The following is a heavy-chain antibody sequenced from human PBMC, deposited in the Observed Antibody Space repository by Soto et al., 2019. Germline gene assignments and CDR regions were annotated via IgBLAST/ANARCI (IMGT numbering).Heavy chain of an antibody. D-gene: IGHD2-2*02. CDR3: ARGISTTRYYTHWFDP. CDR2: INPSGGIT. V-gene: IGHV1-46*01. J-gene: IGHJ5*02. CDR1: GYTLTSYY. Sequence: ASVKVSCKASGYTLTSYYLHWVRQAPGQGPEWMGIINPSGGITNDAQKFQDRVTMTSDTSTSTVYMELSSLRSEDTAVYYCARGISTTRYYTHWFDPWGQGTLVTVSS.